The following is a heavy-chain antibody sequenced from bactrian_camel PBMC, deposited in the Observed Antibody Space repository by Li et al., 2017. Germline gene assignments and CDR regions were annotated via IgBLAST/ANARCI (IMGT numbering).Heavy chain of an antibody. D-gene: IGHD6*01. J-gene: IGHJ6*01. CDR3: AADRCLGATFEVVAYVYGY. Sequence: VQLVESGGGSVQVGGSLKLSCAVSGYTFSTYCMGWFRQPPGKEREGLAAIDSNGSTSYADSVKGRFTISKDNAKNTLYLQMNSLKSEDTGKYYCAADRCLGATFEVVAYVYGYWGQGTLVTVS. CDR1: GYTFSTYC. V-gene: IGHV3S67*01. CDR2: IDSNGST.